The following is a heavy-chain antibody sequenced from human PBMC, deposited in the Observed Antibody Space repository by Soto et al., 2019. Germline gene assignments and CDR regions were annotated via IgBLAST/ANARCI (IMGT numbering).Heavy chain of an antibody. V-gene: IGHV1-69*13. CDR2: IIPIFGTA. CDR1: GGTFSIYA. CDR3: ARPKDRYYDSSGYYENAFDI. Sequence: GASVKVSCKASGGTFSIYAISWVRQAPGQGLEWMGGIIPIFGTANYAQKFQGRVTITADESTSTAYMELSSLRSEDTAVYYCARPKDRYYDSSGYYENAFDIWGQGTMVTVSS. J-gene: IGHJ3*02. D-gene: IGHD3-22*01.